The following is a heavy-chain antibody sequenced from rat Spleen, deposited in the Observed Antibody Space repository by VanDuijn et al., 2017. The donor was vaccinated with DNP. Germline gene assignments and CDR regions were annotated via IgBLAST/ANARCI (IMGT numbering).Heavy chain of an antibody. CDR2: ISYSGFT. CDR3: ARWSAYFDY. J-gene: IGHJ2*01. CDR1: GYSITSNY. V-gene: IGHV3-1*01. Sequence: VQLQESGPVLLKPSQSLSLTCSVTGYSITSNYWGWIRKFPGSKMEWIGHISYSGFTTYNPSPKSRISITRVTSKNQFFLHLNSVTPEDAATYYCARWSAYFDYWGQGVMVTVSS.